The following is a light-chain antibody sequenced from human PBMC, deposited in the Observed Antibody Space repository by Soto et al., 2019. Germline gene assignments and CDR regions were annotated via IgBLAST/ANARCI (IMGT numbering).Light chain of an antibody. CDR3: QQYGSSPRT. CDR1: QSVSIW. V-gene: IGKV1-5*03. CDR2: KSS. J-gene: IGKJ1*01. Sequence: DIQMTQSPSTLSASEGDRVTISCRASQSVSIWLAWYQQKPGRAPKLLIYKSSILESGVPSRFSGSGSGTDFTLTISRLEPEDFAVYYCQQYGSSPRTFGQGTKVDIK.